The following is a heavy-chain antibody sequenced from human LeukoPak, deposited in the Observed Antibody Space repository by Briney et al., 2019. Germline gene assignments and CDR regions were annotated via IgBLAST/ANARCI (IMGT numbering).Heavy chain of an antibody. D-gene: IGHD3-10*01. J-gene: IGHJ4*02. V-gene: IGHV3-30*02. CDR3: AKELLTSGSCFDF. CDR1: GFTFSSYG. CDR2: IRYDGSNK. Sequence: GGSLRLSCAASGFTFSSYGMHWVRQAPGKGLEWVAFIRYDGSNKYYADSVKGRFTISRDNVKNTLNLQMNSPRPEDTAMYYCAKELLTSGSCFDFCGQGTLVTVSS.